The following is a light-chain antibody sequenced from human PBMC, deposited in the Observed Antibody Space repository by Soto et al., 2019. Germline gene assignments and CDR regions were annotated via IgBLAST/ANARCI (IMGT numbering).Light chain of an antibody. CDR3: CSYAGSINYV. CDR1: SSDVGSYNL. Sequence: QSVLTQPASVSGSPGQSITISCTGTSSDVGSYNLVSWYQQHPGKAPKLMIYEVSKRPSGVSNRFSGSKSGNTASLTISGLQAGDEADYYCCSYAGSINYVFGTGTKVTVL. CDR2: EVS. V-gene: IGLV2-23*02. J-gene: IGLJ1*01.